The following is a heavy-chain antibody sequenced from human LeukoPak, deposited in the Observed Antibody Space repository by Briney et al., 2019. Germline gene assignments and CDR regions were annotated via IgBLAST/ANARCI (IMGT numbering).Heavy chain of an antibody. CDR2: IHHSGST. J-gene: IGHJ4*02. CDR1: GGFFSCYY. V-gene: IGHV4-34*01. Sequence: SETLSLTCAVYGGFFSCYYWSWIRHPPGEGLEWIWSIHHSGSTNYNPSLKSRVTISVDTSKNQFSLKLSSVTAADTAVYYCARGRSGSSGYFPFDYWGQGTLVTVSS. D-gene: IGHD3-22*01. CDR3: ARGRSGSSGYFPFDY.